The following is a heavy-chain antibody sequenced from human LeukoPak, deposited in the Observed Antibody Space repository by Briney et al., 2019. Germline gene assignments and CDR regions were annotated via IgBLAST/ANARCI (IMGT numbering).Heavy chain of an antibody. CDR2: ISGYNGNT. J-gene: IGHJ4*02. V-gene: IGHV1-18*01. D-gene: IGHD6-19*01. CDR1: GYTFTNYR. Sequence: ASVKVSCKSSGYTFTNYRISWLRQAPGQGLEWMGWISGYNGNTNYAQKLQGRVTMTTDTSTSTAYMELRSVRSDDTAVYYCAASGWSKPYYFDSWGQGTLVTVSS. CDR3: AASGWSKPYYFDS.